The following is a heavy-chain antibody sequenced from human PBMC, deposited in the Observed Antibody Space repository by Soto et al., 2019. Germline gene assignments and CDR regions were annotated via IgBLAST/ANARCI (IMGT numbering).Heavy chain of an antibody. D-gene: IGHD3-22*01. CDR2: INPNSGGT. CDR1: GYTFTGYY. CDR3: ARDSKYYYDRSGYFGTAVY. V-gene: IGHV1-2*02. Sequence: ASVKVSCKASGYTFTGYYMHWVRQAPGQGLGWMGWINPNSGGTNYAQKFQGRVTMTRDTSISTAYMELSRLRSDDTAVYYCARDSKYYYDRSGYFGTAVYCGRGTLVTVS. J-gene: IGHJ1*01.